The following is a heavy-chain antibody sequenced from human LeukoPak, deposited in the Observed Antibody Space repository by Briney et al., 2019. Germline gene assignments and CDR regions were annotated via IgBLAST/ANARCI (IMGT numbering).Heavy chain of an antibody. J-gene: IGHJ6*03. D-gene: IGHD3-22*01. V-gene: IGHV4-59*01. CDR3: ARCPVRGTMDV. Sequence: PSETLSLTCTVSGVSISSYYWSWLRQPPGKGLEWIGYIYYSGSTNYNPSLKSRVTISVDTSKNQFSLKLSAVTAAVTAVYYCARCPVRGTMDVWGKGTTVTVSS. CDR1: GVSISSYY. CDR2: IYYSGST.